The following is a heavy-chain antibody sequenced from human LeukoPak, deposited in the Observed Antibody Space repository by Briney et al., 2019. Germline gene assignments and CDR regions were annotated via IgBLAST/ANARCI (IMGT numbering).Heavy chain of an antibody. CDR2: INPNSGGT. J-gene: IGHJ4*02. CDR3: ARVRSGYVIDY. D-gene: IGHD3-22*01. Sequence: ASVTVSCKASGYTFTGYYMHWVRQAPGQGLEWMGRINPNSGGTNYAQKFQGRVTMTKDTSISTAYMELSRLRSDDTAVYYCARVRSGYVIDYWGQGTLVTVSP. V-gene: IGHV1-2*06. CDR1: GYTFTGYY.